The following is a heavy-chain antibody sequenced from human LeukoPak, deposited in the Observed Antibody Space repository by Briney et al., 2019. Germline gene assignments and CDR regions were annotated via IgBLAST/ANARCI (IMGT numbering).Heavy chain of an antibody. CDR3: AKVAAAGTVWYGKDV. Sequence: ASVKVSCKTSGYSFTRYYMHWVRQAPGQGLEWMGIINPSGGSTSYAQKFQGRVTMTRDTSTSTVYMELSSLRSEDTAVYYCAKVAAAGTVWYGKDVWGQGTTVTVSS. V-gene: IGHV1-46*01. J-gene: IGHJ6*02. D-gene: IGHD6-13*01. CDR1: GYSFTRYY. CDR2: INPSGGST.